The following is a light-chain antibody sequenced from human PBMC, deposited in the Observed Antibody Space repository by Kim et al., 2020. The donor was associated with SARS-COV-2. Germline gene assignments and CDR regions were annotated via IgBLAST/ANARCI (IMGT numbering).Light chain of an antibody. J-gene: IGLJ2*01. CDR2: GKN. Sequence: PLEQTASITCQGERRRSFYPTWYQKKPERAPQLSIYGKNNRPKGIPDRFSGPSAENPASLTITGTRAGDEADYYCNSRDSNDNGLLGGGTQLTAL. CDR1: RRRSFY. V-gene: IGLV3-19*01. CDR3: NSRDSNDNGL.